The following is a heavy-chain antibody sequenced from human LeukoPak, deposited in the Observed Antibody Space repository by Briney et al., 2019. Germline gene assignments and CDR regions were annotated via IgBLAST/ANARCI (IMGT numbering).Heavy chain of an antibody. V-gene: IGHV3-23*01. CDR3: AKGETYDYVWGSPHFDY. D-gene: IGHD3-16*01. J-gene: IGHJ4*02. CDR2: ISGSGGST. CDR1: GFTFSSYG. Sequence: QPGGSLRLSCAASGFTFSSYGMSWVRQAPGKGLEWVSAISGSGGSTYYADSVKGRFTISRDNSKNTLYLQMNSLRAEDTAVYYWAKGETYDYVWGSPHFDYWGQGTLVTVSS.